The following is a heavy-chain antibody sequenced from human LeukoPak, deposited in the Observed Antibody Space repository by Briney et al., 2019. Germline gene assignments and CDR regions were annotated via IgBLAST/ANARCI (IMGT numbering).Heavy chain of an antibody. D-gene: IGHD3-10*01. J-gene: IGHJ6*02. CDR2: IFASGST. Sequence: SETLSLTCTVSGGSISSDSCSWIRQSAGKGLEWIGHIFASGSTNYNPSLKSRVTMSVDTSKNQFSLKLKSVTAADTALYYCARARLWFGEASFYGMDVWGQGTTVTVSS. V-gene: IGHV4-4*07. CDR3: ARARLWFGEASFYGMDV. CDR1: GGSISSDS.